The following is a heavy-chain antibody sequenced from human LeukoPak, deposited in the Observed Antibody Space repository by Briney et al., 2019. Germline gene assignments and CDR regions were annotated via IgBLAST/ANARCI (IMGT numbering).Heavy chain of an antibody. J-gene: IGHJ4*02. CDR2: IYYSGST. Sequence: SETLSLTCTVSGGSISSSSYYWGWIRQPPGKGLEWIGSIYYSGSTYYHPSLKSRVTISVDTSKNPFSLKLSSVTAADTAVYYCAILTYYDFWSGQVYYFDYWGQGTLVTVSS. CDR3: AILTYYDFWSGQVYYFDY. CDR1: GGSISSSSYY. D-gene: IGHD3-3*01. V-gene: IGHV4-39*01.